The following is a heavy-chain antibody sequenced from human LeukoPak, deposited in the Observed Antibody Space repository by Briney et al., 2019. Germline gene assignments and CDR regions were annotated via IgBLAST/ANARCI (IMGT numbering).Heavy chain of an antibody. V-gene: IGHV3-13*01. CDR1: GFTFSSYY. CDR3: ARAPGTTHYYGMDV. CDR2: IGTAGDS. D-gene: IGHD1-1*01. Sequence: GGSLRLSCAASGFTFSSYYMHWVRQATGKGLEWVSAIGTAGDSYYPGSVKGRFTISRENAKNSLYLQMNSLRAGDTAVYYCARAPGTTHYYGMDVWGQGTTVTVSS. J-gene: IGHJ6*02.